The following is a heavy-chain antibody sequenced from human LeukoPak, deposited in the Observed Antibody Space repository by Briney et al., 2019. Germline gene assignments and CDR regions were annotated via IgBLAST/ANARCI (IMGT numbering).Heavy chain of an antibody. Sequence: GGSLRLSCAAYGFSLSSYVMHWVRQTPGNGLQWVSSISAIGGSTKYAESVKGRFIVSRDNSKNTLDLEMNSLRIEDTGVYYCANGGKMLVTARFDSWGQGTLVSVSS. CDR2: ISAIGGST. D-gene: IGHD2-21*02. J-gene: IGHJ4*02. CDR1: GFSLSSYV. CDR3: ANGGKMLVTARFDS. V-gene: IGHV3-23*01.